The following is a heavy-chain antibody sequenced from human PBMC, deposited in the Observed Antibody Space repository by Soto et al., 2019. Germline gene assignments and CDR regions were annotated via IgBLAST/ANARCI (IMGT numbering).Heavy chain of an antibody. CDR3: ARGPETYYMDV. CDR1: GGSISNYF. J-gene: IGHJ6*03. CDR2: IFNSRST. Sequence: QVQLQESGPGLVKSSETLSLTCRVSGGSISNYFWRWIRQPPGKGLEWIGYIFNSRSTIYSPSLKCRVTLTLDTSKNQYSLRLGSVTGADPARDYCARGPETYYMDVWGKGTTVTVSS. V-gene: IGHV4-59*01.